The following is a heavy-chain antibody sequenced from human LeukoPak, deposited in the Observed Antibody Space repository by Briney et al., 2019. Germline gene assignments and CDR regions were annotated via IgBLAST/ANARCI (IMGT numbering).Heavy chain of an antibody. Sequence: GASVKVSCKASGYTFTSYGISWVRQAPGQGLEWMGWISAYNGNTNYAQKLQGRVTMTTDTSTSTAYMELRSLRSDDTAVYCCARAHHSSGGSPDAFDIWGQGTMVTVSS. V-gene: IGHV1-18*01. D-gene: IGHD6-19*01. CDR1: GYTFTSYG. J-gene: IGHJ3*02. CDR3: ARAHHSSGGSPDAFDI. CDR2: ISAYNGNT.